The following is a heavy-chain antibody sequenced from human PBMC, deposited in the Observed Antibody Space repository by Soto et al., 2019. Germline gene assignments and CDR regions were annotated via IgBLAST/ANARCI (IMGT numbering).Heavy chain of an antibody. CDR3: AKDVMAAAGSYYLDY. J-gene: IGHJ4*02. D-gene: IGHD6-13*01. CDR2: ISYDGSNK. CDR1: GFTFSSYG. V-gene: IGHV3-30*18. Sequence: QVQLVESGGGVVQPGRSLRLSCAASGFTFSSYGMHWVRQAPGKGLEWVAVISYDGSNKYYADSVKGRFTISRDNSKNTLYLQMNSLRAEDTAVYYCAKDVMAAAGSYYLDYWGQGTLFTVSS.